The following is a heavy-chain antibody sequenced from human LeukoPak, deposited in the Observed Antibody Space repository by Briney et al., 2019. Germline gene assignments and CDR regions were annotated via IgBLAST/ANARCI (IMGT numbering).Heavy chain of an antibody. CDR3: AKDLRLRGYSYEQNFDY. Sequence: GGSLRLSCAASGFTFSSYAMSWVRQAPGKGLEWVSAISGSGGSTYYADSVKGRFTISRDNSKNTLYLQMNSLRAEDTAVYYCAKDLRLRGYSYEQNFDYWGQGTLVTVSS. V-gene: IGHV3-23*01. D-gene: IGHD5-18*01. CDR1: GFTFSSYA. J-gene: IGHJ4*02. CDR2: ISGSGGST.